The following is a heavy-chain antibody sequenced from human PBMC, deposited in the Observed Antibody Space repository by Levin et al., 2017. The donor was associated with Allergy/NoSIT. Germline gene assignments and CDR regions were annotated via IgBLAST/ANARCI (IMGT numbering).Heavy chain of an antibody. V-gene: IGHV3-33*02. Sequence: GGSLRLSCVASGITLSDYGMHWVRQAPGQGLEWVAVLYYDGTTKYYADSVKGRFTVSRDLSTITLFLEMSSLRVEDTALYYCARGGPNQAFDVWGQGTTVTVSS. J-gene: IGHJ3*01. CDR3: ARGGPNQAFDV. D-gene: IGHD2-8*01. CDR1: GITLSDYG. CDR2: LYYDGTTK.